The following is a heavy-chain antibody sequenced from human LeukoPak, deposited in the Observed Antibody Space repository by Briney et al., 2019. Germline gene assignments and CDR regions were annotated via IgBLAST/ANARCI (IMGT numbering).Heavy chain of an antibody. CDR1: GFTFSSYG. J-gene: IGHJ3*02. V-gene: IGHV3-30*02. CDR2: IQYDGSNK. D-gene: IGHD2-2*01. CDR3: AKGAVYCSSTSCQGGRAFDI. Sequence: PGGSLRLSCAASGFTFSSYGMHWVRQAPGKGLEWVAFIQYDGSNKYYADSVKGRFTISRDNSKNTLYLRMNSLRAEDTAVYYCAKGAVYCSSTSCQGGRAFDIWGQGTMVTVSS.